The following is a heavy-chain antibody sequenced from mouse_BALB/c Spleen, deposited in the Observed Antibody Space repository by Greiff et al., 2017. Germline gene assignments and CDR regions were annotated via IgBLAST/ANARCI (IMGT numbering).Heavy chain of an antibody. CDR2: IDPANGNT. J-gene: IGHJ3*01. V-gene: IGHV14-3*02. CDR1: GFNIKDTY. CDR3: ARHSPFAY. Sequence: VQLQHSGAELVKPGASVKLSCTASGFNIKDTYMHWVKQRPEQGLEWIGRIDPANGNTKYDPKFQGKATITADTSSNTAYLQLSSLTSEDTAVYYCARHSPFAYWGQGTLVTVSA.